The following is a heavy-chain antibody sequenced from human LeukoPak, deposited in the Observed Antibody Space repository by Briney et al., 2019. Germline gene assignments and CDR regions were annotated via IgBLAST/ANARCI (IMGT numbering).Heavy chain of an antibody. V-gene: IGHV4-31*03. CDR1: GGSISSGGYY. CDR3: ARVEIVGLYYFDY. Sequence: SQTLSLTCTVSGGSISSGGYYWSWIRQHPGKGLEWIGYIYYSGSTYYNPSLKSRVTISVDTSKNQFSLKLSSVTAADTAVYYCARVEIVGLYYFDYWGQGTLDTVSS. D-gene: IGHD5-12*01. J-gene: IGHJ4*02. CDR2: IYYSGST.